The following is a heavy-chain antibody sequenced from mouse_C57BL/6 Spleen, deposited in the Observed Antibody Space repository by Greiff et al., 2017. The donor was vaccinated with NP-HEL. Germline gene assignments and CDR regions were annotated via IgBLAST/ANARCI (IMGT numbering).Heavy chain of an antibody. Sequence: VQLQQPGAELVMPGASVKLSCKASGYTFTSYWMHWVKQRPGQGLEWIGEIDPSDSYTNYNQKFKGKSTLTVDKSSSTAYMQLSSLTSEDSAVYYCARGLSLYYGSSYDAMDYWGQGTSVTVSS. V-gene: IGHV1-69*01. J-gene: IGHJ4*01. D-gene: IGHD1-1*01. CDR3: ARGLSLYYGSSYDAMDY. CDR2: IDPSDSYT. CDR1: GYTFTSYW.